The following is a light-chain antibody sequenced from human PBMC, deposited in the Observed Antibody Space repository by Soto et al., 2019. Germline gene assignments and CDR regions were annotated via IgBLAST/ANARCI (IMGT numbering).Light chain of an antibody. CDR2: SAS. V-gene: IGKV1-9*01. CDR3: LQLNRQPLT. J-gene: IGKJ4*01. Sequence: DIQLTQSPSFLSASVGDRVTITCRASQGISNYLAWYQQKPGKAPELLVYSASTLQSGVPSRLSGGGSETDKSLTIGTLQPNGFATYYCLQLNRQPLTIGVGTKVDLK. CDR1: QGISNY.